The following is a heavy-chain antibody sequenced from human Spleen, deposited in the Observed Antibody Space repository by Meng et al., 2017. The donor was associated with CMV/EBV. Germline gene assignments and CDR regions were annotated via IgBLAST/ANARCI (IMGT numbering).Heavy chain of an antibody. V-gene: IGHV2-5*02. Sequence: FSRSSTGVAGGWIRQPPGKALEWLALIYWDDDERYSPSLKTRLTITKDTSKNQVVLTMTNVDPVDTGTYFCVHSSYYYRSGSYYPFEYWGQGTLVTVSS. CDR3: VHSSYYYRSGSYYPFEY. D-gene: IGHD3-10*01. CDR2: IYWDDDE. CDR1: FSRSSTGVA. J-gene: IGHJ4*02.